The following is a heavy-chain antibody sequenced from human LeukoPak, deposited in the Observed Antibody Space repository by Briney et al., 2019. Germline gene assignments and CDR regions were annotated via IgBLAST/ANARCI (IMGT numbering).Heavy chain of an antibody. CDR1: GFTVSSNY. CDR3: PRISAYDDP. D-gene: IGHD5-12*01. V-gene: IGHV3-53*01. Sequence: PGGSLRLSCAASGFTVSSNYMNWVRQAPGKGLEWVSGIYVDGSTYYADSVKGRFTISRDNSRNTLYLQMNSLRAEDTAVYYCPRISAYDDPWGQGTLVTVSS. J-gene: IGHJ5*01. CDR2: IYVDGST.